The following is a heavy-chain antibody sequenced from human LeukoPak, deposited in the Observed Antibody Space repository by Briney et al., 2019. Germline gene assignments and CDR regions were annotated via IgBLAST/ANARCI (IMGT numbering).Heavy chain of an antibody. V-gene: IGHV3-48*01. CDR3: ARGMKDGGWQYYYYYMDV. Sequence: GGSLRLSCAASGFTFSSYSMNWVRQAPGKGLKWVSYISSSSSTIYYADPVKGRFTISRDNAKNSLYLQMNSLRAEDTAVYYCARGMKDGGWQYYYYYMDVWGKGTTVTVSS. D-gene: IGHD6-19*01. CDR2: ISSSSSTI. CDR1: GFTFSSYS. J-gene: IGHJ6*03.